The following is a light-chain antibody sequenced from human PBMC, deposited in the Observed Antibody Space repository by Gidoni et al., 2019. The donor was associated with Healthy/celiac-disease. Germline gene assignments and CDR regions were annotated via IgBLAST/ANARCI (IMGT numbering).Light chain of an antibody. V-gene: IGKV3-15*01. Sequence: EIVMTQSPATLTVSPGERATLSCRASQSVSSNLAWYQQKPGQAPRLLIYGASTRATGIPARFSGSGSGTEFTLTISSLQSEDFAVYYCQQYNNWPPVTFGQGTKVEIK. CDR3: QQYNNWPPVT. CDR2: GAS. CDR1: QSVSSN. J-gene: IGKJ1*01.